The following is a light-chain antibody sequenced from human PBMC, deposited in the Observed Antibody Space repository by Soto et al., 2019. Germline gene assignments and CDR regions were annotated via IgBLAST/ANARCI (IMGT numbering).Light chain of an antibody. Sequence: DIQMTQSPSSLSASVGDRVTITCRASQDMKNYLNWYQHKPGKAPKLLIYDASFLETGVPPRFSGSGSGTDFTFTITSLQPEDIATYYWQQSDHVPFFGGGTKVEIK. CDR1: QDMKNY. V-gene: IGKV1-33*01. CDR2: DAS. CDR3: QQSDHVPF. J-gene: IGKJ4*01.